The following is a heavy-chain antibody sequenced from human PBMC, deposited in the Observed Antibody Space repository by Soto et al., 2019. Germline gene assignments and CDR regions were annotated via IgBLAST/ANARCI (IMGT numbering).Heavy chain of an antibody. Sequence: QVQLVQSGAEVKKPGSSVKVSCRASGGTFNNYVINWVRQATGQGLEWMAGIIPIFGTANYAQKFQGRVTISADKSTTTAYMERNSLRYEDTPVYYCAGRGEGTNCFGHFDYWGQDTLVTFSS. J-gene: IGHJ4*02. CDR1: GGTFNNYV. CDR3: AGRGEGTNCFGHFDY. D-gene: IGHD2-2*01. V-gene: IGHV1-69*06. CDR2: IIPIFGTA.